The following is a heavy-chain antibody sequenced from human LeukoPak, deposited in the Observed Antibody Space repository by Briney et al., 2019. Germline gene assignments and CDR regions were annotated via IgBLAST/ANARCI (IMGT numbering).Heavy chain of an antibody. CDR3: ARLDSSGYYYCDD. V-gene: IGHV4-59*08. J-gene: IGHJ4*02. CDR2: IYYSGST. Sequence: PSETLSLTCTVSGGPISRYYWSWIRQPPGKGLEWIGYIYYSGSTNYNPSLKSRVTISLDTSKNQVSLKVSSVTAADTAVYFCARLDSSGYYYCDDWGQGSLVTVSS. D-gene: IGHD3-22*01. CDR1: GGPISRYY.